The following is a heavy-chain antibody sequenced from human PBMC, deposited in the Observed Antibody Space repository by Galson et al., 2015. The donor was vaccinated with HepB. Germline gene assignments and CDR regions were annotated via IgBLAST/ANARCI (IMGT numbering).Heavy chain of an antibody. CDR2: ISSSSSYI. J-gene: IGHJ4*02. CDR1: GFTFSSYS. Sequence: SLRLSCAASGFTFSSYSMNWVRQAPGKGLEWVSSISSSSSYIYYADSVKGRFTISRDNAKNSLYLQMNSLRAEDTAVYYCARGGYYDSSGYQTATYFDYWGQGTLVTVSS. V-gene: IGHV3-21*01. D-gene: IGHD3-22*01. CDR3: ARGGYYDSSGYQTATYFDY.